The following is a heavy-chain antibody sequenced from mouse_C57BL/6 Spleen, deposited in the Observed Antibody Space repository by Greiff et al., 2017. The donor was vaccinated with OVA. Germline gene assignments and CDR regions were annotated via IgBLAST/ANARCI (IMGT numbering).Heavy chain of an antibody. CDR2: IYPGDGDT. CDR3: AREVLGYDGYYVGYFDV. CDR1: GYAFSSSW. J-gene: IGHJ1*03. V-gene: IGHV1-82*01. Sequence: VQLQQSGPELVKPGASVKISCKASGYAFSSSWMNWVKQRPGKGLEWIGRIYPGDGDTNYNGKFKGKATLTADKSSSTAYMQLSSLTSEDSAVYFCAREVLGYDGYYVGYFDVWGTGTTVTVSS. D-gene: IGHD2-3*01.